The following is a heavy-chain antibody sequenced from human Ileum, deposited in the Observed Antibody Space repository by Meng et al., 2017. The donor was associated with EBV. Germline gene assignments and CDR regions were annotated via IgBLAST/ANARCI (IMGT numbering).Heavy chain of an antibody. J-gene: IGHJ4*02. V-gene: IGHV3-73*02. CDR3: WGDLRYGLY. Sequence: EVPLVESGGGLVEPGGSLVLSCEASGFTFCGSAMHWVRQASGKGLEWVGRIRTKAENYATEYAASVKGRFTISRDDSNNSTYLQMNSLKTEDTALYYCWGDLRYGLYWGKGTLVTVSS. CDR2: IRTKAENYAT. D-gene: IGHD5-18*01. CDR1: GFTFCGSA.